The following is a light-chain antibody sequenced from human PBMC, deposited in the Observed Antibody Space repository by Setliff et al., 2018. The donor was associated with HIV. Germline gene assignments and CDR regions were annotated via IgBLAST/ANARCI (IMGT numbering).Light chain of an antibody. CDR3: SSYSDSSTLV. Sequence: QSALPQPASVSGFPGQSITISCTGTSNDIGYDYVSWYQQHPGKAPRLLIYDVHNRFSGVSDRFSGSRSGNMASLTISGLQDEDEADYYCSSYSDSSTLVFGGGTKVTVL. J-gene: IGLJ2*01. V-gene: IGLV2-14*03. CDR1: SNDIGYDY. CDR2: DVH.